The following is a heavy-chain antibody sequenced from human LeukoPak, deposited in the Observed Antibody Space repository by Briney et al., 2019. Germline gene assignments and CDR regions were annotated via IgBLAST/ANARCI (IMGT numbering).Heavy chain of an antibody. V-gene: IGHV3-48*02. CDR3: AKGGCSGGSCYCSLDY. CDR1: GFTFSNYN. CDR2: ISTSGRAI. Sequence: SGGSLRLSCAASGFTFSNYNMNWVRQAPGKGLEWVSYISTSGRAIFYADSVKGRFTISRDNAKNSLFLQMNSLRDEDTAVYYCAKGGCSGGSCYCSLDYWGQGTLVTVSS. J-gene: IGHJ4*02. D-gene: IGHD2-15*01.